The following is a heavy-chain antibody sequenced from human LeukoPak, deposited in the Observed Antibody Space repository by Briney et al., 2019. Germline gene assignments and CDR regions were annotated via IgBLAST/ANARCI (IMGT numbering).Heavy chain of an antibody. V-gene: IGHV4-39*01. D-gene: IGHD6-19*01. CDR2: IHYSGKV. J-gene: IGHJ4*02. CDR3: ARQSGDQSSAWYFDA. CDR1: GGSLRSSGHW. Sequence: PSETLSLTCTVSGGSLRSSGHWWVWIRQPPGKGLEWIGSIHYSGKVYYNPSLKSRVTTSVDTSTDQLSLRLSSATAADTAIYYCARQSGDQSSAWYFDAWGQGTLVTVSS.